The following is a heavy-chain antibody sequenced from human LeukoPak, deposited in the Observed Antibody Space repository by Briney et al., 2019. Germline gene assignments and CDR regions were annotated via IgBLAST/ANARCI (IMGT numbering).Heavy chain of an antibody. CDR2: ISAYNGNT. Sequence: ASVKVSCKASGYTFTSYGVSWVRQAPGQGLEWMGWISAYNGNTNYAQKLQGRVTMTTDTSTSTAYKELRSLRSDDTAVYYCARDIVVVPAAYNWFDPWGQGTLVTVSS. CDR1: GYTFTSYG. V-gene: IGHV1-18*04. J-gene: IGHJ5*02. CDR3: ARDIVVVPAAYNWFDP. D-gene: IGHD2-2*01.